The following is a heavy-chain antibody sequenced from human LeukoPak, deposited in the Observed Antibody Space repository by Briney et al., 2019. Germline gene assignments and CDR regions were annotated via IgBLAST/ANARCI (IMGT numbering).Heavy chain of an antibody. Sequence: GGSLRLSCAASGFTFSTCAMSWVRQAPGKGLEWVSVISNNGGGTNYVDSVKGRFIISRDNSKNTLYLQMNSLRAEDTAVYYCAKDRRRYSPLVMDIWGQGTTVTVSS. V-gene: IGHV3-23*01. CDR2: ISNNGGGT. CDR1: GFTFSTCA. J-gene: IGHJ6*02. CDR3: AKDRRRYSPLVMDI. D-gene: IGHD3-9*01.